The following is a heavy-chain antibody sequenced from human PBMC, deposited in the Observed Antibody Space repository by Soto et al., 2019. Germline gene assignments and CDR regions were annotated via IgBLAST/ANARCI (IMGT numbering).Heavy chain of an antibody. CDR1: GGSISSGGYY. J-gene: IGHJ6*03. V-gene: IGHV4-31*03. D-gene: IGHD2-8*01. Sequence: QVQLQESGPGLVKPSQTLSLTCTVSGGSISSGGYYWSWIRQHPGKGLEWIGYIYYSGSTYYNPSLKSRVTISVDTSKNQFSLKLSSVTAADTAVYYCAASYCTNGVCYPRNYYYYMDAWGKGTTVTVSS. CDR3: AASYCTNGVCYPRNYYYYMDA. CDR2: IYYSGST.